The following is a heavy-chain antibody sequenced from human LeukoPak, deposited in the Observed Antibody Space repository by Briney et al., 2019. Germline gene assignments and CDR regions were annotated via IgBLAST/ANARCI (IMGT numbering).Heavy chain of an antibody. CDR3: ATGDELLCDF. D-gene: IGHD2-2*01. CDR2: INTNTGNP. V-gene: IGHV7-4-1*02. J-gene: IGHJ4*02. Sequence: ASVKVSCKASGGTFSSYAISWVRQAPGQGLEWMGWINTNTGNPTYAQGFRGRFVFSLDTSLSTANLQISGLRSEDTAVYYCATGDELLCDFWGQGTLVTVSS. CDR1: GGTFSSYA.